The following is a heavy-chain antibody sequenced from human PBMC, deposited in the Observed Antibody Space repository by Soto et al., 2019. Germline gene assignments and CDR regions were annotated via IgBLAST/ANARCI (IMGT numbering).Heavy chain of an antibody. CDR1: GFTFISYA. CDR2: ISYDGSNK. Sequence: LRLSFAASGFTFISYAMHWVRQAPGKGLEWVAVISYDGSNKYYADPVKGRFTISRDNSKNTLYLQMNSLRAEDTAVYYCVVPAAKYYFDYWGQGTLVTVSS. D-gene: IGHD2-2*01. CDR3: VVPAAKYYFDY. J-gene: IGHJ4*02. V-gene: IGHV3-30-3*01.